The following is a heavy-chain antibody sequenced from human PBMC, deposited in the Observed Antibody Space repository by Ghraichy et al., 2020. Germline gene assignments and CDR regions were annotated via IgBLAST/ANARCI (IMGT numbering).Heavy chain of an antibody. D-gene: IGHD3-10*01. Sequence: GESLRLSCAASGFTFSSFAMSWVRQAPGKGLEWVSGISGSGDSTYYADSVKGRFTISRDNSKNTLYLQMNSLRAEDMAVFYCAKGAPLLWLGGMDVWGQGTTVTVSS. CDR1: GFTFSSFA. J-gene: IGHJ6*02. CDR3: AKGAPLLWLGGMDV. V-gene: IGHV3-23*01. CDR2: ISGSGDST.